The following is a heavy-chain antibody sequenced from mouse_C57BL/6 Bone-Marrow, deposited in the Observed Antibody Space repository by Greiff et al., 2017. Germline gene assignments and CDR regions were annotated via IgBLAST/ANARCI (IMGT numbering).Heavy chain of an antibody. CDR1: GFNIKDDY. Sequence: VQLQQSGAELVRPGASVKLSCTASGFNIKDDYMHWVKQRPEQGLEWIGWIDPENGDTEYASKLQGKATITADTSYNTAYLQLSSLTSEDTAVYYCTSYAMDYGGQGTSVTVSS. J-gene: IGHJ4*01. V-gene: IGHV14-4*01. CDR3: TSYAMDY. CDR2: IDPENGDT.